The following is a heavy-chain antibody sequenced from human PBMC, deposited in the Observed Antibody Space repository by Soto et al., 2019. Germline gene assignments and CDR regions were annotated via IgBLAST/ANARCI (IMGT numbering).Heavy chain of an antibody. Sequence: ASVKVSCKASGYTFTSYGISWVRQAPGQGLEWMGWISAYNGNTNYAQKLQGRATMTTDTSTSTAYMELRSLRSDDTAVYYCARDLIGEQWQSVDYWGQGTLVTVSS. CDR3: ARDLIGEQWQSVDY. CDR2: ISAYNGNT. CDR1: GYTFTSYG. D-gene: IGHD6-19*01. J-gene: IGHJ4*02. V-gene: IGHV1-18*01.